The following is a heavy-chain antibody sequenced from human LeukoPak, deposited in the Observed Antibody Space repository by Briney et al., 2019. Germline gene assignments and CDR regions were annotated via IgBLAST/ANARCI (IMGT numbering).Heavy chain of an antibody. D-gene: IGHD3-22*01. Sequence: GGSQRLSCAASGFTFSRYSMNWVRQAPGKGLEWVASISSTSTFIYSADSVKGRFTISRDTAKNPLFLQMNSLRAEDTAIYYCARDYFDSSDYPQTYYYYYMDVWGKGTTVTVSS. CDR2: ISSTSTFI. V-gene: IGHV3-21*01. CDR3: ARDYFDSSDYPQTYYYYYMDV. J-gene: IGHJ6*03. CDR1: GFTFSRYS.